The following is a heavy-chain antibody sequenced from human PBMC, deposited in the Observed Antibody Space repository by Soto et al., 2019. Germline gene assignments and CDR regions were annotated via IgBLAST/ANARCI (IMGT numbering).Heavy chain of an antibody. D-gene: IGHD4-17*01. Sequence: QVQLQESGPGLVKPSQTLSLTCTVSGDSISSGDYWTWIRQHPGKGLEWIGYIYYTGNTNYNPSLKSRVTLSIDTSKNQFSLKLTSVTAAYTAVYYCVRFSTVTGFDYWGQGTLVTVSS. CDR2: IYYTGNT. CDR3: VRFSTVTGFDY. J-gene: IGHJ4*02. V-gene: IGHV4-31*03. CDR1: GDSISSGDY.